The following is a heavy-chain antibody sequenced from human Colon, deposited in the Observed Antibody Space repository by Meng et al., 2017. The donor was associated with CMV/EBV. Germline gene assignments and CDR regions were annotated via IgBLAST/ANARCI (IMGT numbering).Heavy chain of an antibody. CDR3: ARDPGLGWSDF. D-gene: IGHD2-15*01. CDR2: ITTYNGNT. CDR1: GYKFNDFG. V-gene: IGHV1-18*01. J-gene: IGHJ4*02. Sequence: ALVKVSCKASGYKFNDFGITWVRQAPGQGLEWVGWITTYNGNTEYNQKVRDRVTMTTDTSTSTAYLELSGLTSDDTAVYYCARDPGLGWSDFWGQGTLVTVSS.